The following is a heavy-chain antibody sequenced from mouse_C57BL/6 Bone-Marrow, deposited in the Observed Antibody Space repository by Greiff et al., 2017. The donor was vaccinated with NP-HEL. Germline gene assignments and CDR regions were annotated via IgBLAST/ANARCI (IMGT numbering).Heavy chain of an antibody. CDR2: INPSSGYT. CDR3: ARKENFYYGSSLAY. D-gene: IGHD1-1*01. CDR1: GYTFTSYT. Sequence: VKLMESGAELARPGASVKMSCKASGYTFTSYTMHWVKQRPGQGLEWIGYINPSSGYTKYNQKFKDKATLTADKSSSTAYMQLSSLTSEDSAVYYCARKENFYYGSSLAYWGQGTLVTVSA. J-gene: IGHJ3*01. V-gene: IGHV1-4*01.